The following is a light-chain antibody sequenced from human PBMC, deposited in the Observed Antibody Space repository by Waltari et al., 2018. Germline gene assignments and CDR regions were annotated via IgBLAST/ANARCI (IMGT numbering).Light chain of an antibody. CDR3: QHYNNYPPT. CDR2: QAS. V-gene: IGKV1-5*03. Sequence: DIQMTQSPSILSASVGDTVTITCRTSHSISTWLAWYQQKPGKAPKLLLSQASNLESGVPSRFSGSGSGTEFTLTINSLQPDDFATFYCQHYNNYPPTFGGGTKVEIK. J-gene: IGKJ4*01. CDR1: HSISTW.